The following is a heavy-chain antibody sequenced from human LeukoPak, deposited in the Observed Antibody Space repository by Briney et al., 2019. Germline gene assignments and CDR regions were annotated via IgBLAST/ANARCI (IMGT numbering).Heavy chain of an antibody. CDR2: IIPIFGTA. V-gene: IGHV1-69*05. Sequence: ASVKVSCKASGGTFSSYAISWVRQAPGQGLEWMGGIIPIFGTANYAQKFQGRVTITTGESTSTAYMELSSLRSEDTAVYYCARGPEQYLHYLGVWGKGTTVTVSS. D-gene: IGHD1-14*01. CDR1: GGTFSSYA. CDR3: ARGPEQYLHYLGV. J-gene: IGHJ6*03.